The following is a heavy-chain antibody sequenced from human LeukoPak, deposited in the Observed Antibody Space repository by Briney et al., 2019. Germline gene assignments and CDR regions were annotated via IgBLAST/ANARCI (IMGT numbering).Heavy chain of an antibody. J-gene: IGHJ4*02. Sequence: PSETLSLTCTVSDDSISDYYRGWIRQPPGKGLEWIGYFYNSGRSTYNPSLKSRVTISADTSKNHFSLKLNSVTTADTAVYYCARASGVVPAAEFDYWGQGTLVTVSS. V-gene: IGHV4-59*01. CDR3: ARASGVVPAAEFDY. CDR1: DDSISDYY. CDR2: FYNSGRS. D-gene: IGHD2-2*01.